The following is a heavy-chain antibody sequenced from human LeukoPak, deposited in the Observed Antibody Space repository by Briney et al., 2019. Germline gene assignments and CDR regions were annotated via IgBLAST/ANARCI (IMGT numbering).Heavy chain of an antibody. V-gene: IGHV4-4*07. D-gene: IGHD4-17*01. Sequence: KPSETQSLTCTVSGGSSSSYYWTWIRQPAGQGLEWLGRIYPGVSTNYSPSLKSRLTMSVDTSKNQFSLRLTSMTAADTAVYFCARSAVTRAGVFDYWGRGTLVTVSS. CDR1: GGSSSSYY. CDR2: IYPGVST. J-gene: IGHJ4*02. CDR3: ARSAVTRAGVFDY.